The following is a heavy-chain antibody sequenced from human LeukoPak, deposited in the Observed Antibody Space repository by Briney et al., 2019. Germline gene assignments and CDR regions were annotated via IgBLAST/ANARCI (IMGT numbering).Heavy chain of an antibody. D-gene: IGHD2-15*01. V-gene: IGHV3-48*04. J-gene: IGHJ4*02. CDR1: VFTFTSYI. Sequence: VGALRLSCAASVFTFTSYIINSVRQAPRKGLEWGSYIIISISTIYYADSVKGRFTISRDNAKNSLYLQMNSLRAEDTAVYYCARVRGPDEYWGQGTLVTVSS. CDR2: IIISISTI. CDR3: ARVRGPDEY.